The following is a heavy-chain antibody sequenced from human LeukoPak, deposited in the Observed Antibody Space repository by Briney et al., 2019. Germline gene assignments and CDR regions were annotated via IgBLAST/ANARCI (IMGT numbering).Heavy chain of an antibody. Sequence: GASVKVSCKASGYTSTSPDINWVRQATANGLEWLGWMNPRDNTGYAQKFQGRVTMTRDTSTNTAFMELSSLTSDDTAVYYCARYTYGYGFDIWGQGTMVTVSA. D-gene: IGHD3-10*01. CDR3: ARYTYGYGFDI. J-gene: IGHJ3*02. V-gene: IGHV1-8*01. CDR2: MNPRDNT. CDR1: GYTSTSPD.